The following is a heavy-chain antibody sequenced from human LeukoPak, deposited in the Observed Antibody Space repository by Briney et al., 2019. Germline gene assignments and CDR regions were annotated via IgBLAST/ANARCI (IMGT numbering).Heavy chain of an antibody. CDR3: ARGPDIVVVPAASSGYYYGMDV. CDR2: MNPNSGNT. CDR1: GGTLSSYA. V-gene: IGHV1-8*02. D-gene: IGHD2-2*01. Sequence: GSSVTVSCKASGGTLSSYAISWVRQAPGQGPEWMGWMNPNSGNTGYAQKFQGRVTMTRNTSISTAYMELSGLRSEDTAVYSCARGPDIVVVPAASSGYYYGMDVWRQGTTVTVSS. J-gene: IGHJ6*02.